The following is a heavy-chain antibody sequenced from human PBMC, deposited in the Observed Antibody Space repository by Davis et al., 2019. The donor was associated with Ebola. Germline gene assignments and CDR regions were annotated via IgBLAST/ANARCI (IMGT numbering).Heavy chain of an antibody. CDR2: IYYGGTT. CDR3: AAQSATPYGY. Sequence: SETLSLTCAVYGGSFSGYYWSWIRQPLGKGLEWIGSIYYGGTTYYNPSLKSRVTVSADTSKNQFSLKLNSVTAADTAVYYCAAQSATPYGYWGQGTLVTVSS. V-gene: IGHV4-34*01. CDR1: GGSFSGYY. J-gene: IGHJ4*02. D-gene: IGHD2-8*01.